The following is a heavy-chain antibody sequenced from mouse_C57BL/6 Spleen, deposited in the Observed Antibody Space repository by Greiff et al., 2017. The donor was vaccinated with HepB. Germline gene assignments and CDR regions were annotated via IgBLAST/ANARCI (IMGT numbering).Heavy chain of an antibody. CDR1: GYAFSSSW. CDR3: ASYYGSSYNYAMDY. D-gene: IGHD1-1*01. Sequence: VQLKQSGPELVKPGASVKISCKASGYAFSSSWMNWVKQRPGKGLEWIGRIYPGDGDTNYNGKFKGKATLTADKSSSTAYMQLSSLTSEDSAVYFCASYYGSSYNYAMDYWGQGTTVTVSS. CDR2: IYPGDGDT. J-gene: IGHJ4*01. V-gene: IGHV1-82*01.